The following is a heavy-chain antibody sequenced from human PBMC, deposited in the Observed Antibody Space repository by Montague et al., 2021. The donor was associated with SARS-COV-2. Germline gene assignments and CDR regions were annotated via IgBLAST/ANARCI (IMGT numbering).Heavy chain of an antibody. D-gene: IGHD3-10*01. J-gene: IGHJ5*02. V-gene: IGHV4-59*11. CDR1: GGSISSHF. CDR2: INSNGGT. Sequence: SETLSLTCTASGGSISSHFWSFIRQPPGKGLEWIGYINSNGGTNDNPSLRSRLTMSVDTSKNQFSLQLRSMTPADTAVYFCARATSVRGAVSWFDPWGQGILVTVSS. CDR3: ARATSVRGAVSWFDP.